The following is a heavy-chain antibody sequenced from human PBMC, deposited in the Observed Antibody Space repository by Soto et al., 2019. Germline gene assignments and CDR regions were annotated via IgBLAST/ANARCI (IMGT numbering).Heavy chain of an antibody. CDR2: IWYDGSNK. Sequence: QVQLVESGGGVVQPGRSLRLSCAASGFTFSSYGMHWVRQAPGKGLEWVAVIWYDGSNKYYADSVNGRFTISRDNSKTTLYLQMNSLRAEDTAVYYCASWTDSGCYYPHEYYCYGMDVWGQGTTVTVSS. CDR1: GFTFSSYG. CDR3: ASWTDSGCYYPHEYYCYGMDV. D-gene: IGHD1-26*01. J-gene: IGHJ6*02. V-gene: IGHV3-33*01.